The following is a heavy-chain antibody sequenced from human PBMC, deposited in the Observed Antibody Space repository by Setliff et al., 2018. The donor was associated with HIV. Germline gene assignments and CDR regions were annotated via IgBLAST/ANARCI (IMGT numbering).Heavy chain of an antibody. D-gene: IGHD6-13*01. J-gene: IGHJ4*02. CDR2: FSHSGTT. Sequence: TLSLTCTVSGHSISDGSCWGWIRQTPGKGLEWIGTFSHSGTTYYNPSLESRVTISVHTSQNQFSLKLNSVTAADTAVYYCVGDDNSWFWSYFRGQGTLVTVSS. CDR1: GHSISDGSC. V-gene: IGHV4-38-2*02. CDR3: VGDDNSWFWSYF.